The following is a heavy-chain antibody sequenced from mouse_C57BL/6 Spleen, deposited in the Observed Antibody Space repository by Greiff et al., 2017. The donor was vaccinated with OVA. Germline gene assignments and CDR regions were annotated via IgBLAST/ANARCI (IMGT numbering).Heavy chain of an antibody. J-gene: IGHJ4*01. CDR1: GFTFSSYA. CDR3: ARGYSNYLYAMDY. Sequence: EVHLVESGGGLVKPGGSLKLSCAASGFTFSSYAMSWVRQTPEKRLEWVATISDGGSYTYYPDNVKGRFTISRDNAKNNLYLQMSHLKSEDTAMYYCARGYSNYLYAMDYWGQGTSVTVSS. D-gene: IGHD2-5*01. CDR2: ISDGGSYT. V-gene: IGHV5-4*01.